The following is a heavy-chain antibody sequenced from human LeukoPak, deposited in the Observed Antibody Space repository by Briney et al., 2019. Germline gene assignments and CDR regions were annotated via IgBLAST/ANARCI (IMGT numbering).Heavy chain of an antibody. D-gene: IGHD3-10*01. CDR2: IIPIFGTA. CDR3: AKVYYKAVDY. CDR1: GGTFSSYA. Sequence: ASVKVSCKASGGTFSSYAISWVRQAPGQGLEWMGGIIPIFGTANYAQKFQGRVTITADKSTSTAYMELSSLRAEDTAVYYCAKVYYKAVDYWGQGTLVTVSS. V-gene: IGHV1-69*06. J-gene: IGHJ4*02.